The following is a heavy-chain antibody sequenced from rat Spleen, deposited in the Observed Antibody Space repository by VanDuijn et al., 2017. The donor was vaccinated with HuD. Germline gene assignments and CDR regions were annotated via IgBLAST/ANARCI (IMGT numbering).Heavy chain of an antibody. CDR2: ISYDGSST. Sequence: EVQLVESDGGLVQPGRSLKLSCAASGFTFSDYYMAWVRQAPTKGLEWVATISYDGSSTYYRDSVKGRFTISRDNGKSTLYLQRDSLRSEDTATYYCAIHPYYYSGLYWYFDFWGPGTMVTVSS. CDR3: AIHPYYYSGLYWYFDF. CDR1: GFTFSDYY. V-gene: IGHV5-29*01. D-gene: IGHD1-1*01. J-gene: IGHJ1*01.